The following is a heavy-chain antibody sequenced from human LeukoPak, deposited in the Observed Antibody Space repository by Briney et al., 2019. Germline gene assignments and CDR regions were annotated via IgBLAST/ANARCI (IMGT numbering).Heavy chain of an antibody. D-gene: IGHD3-22*01. CDR3: ARYGFYYDSSGYHRPIDY. CDR2: ISAYNGNT. CDR1: GYTFTSYG. V-gene: IGHV1-18*01. Sequence: ASVKVSCKASGYTFTSYGISWVRQAPGQGLEWTGWISAYNGNTNYAQKLQGRVTMTTDTSTSTAYMELRGLRSDDTAVYYCARYGFYYDSSGYHRPIDYWGQGTLVTVSS. J-gene: IGHJ4*02.